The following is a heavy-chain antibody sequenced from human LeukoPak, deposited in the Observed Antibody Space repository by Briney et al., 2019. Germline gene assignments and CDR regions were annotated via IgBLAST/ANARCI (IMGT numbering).Heavy chain of an antibody. CDR3: AKGTIFGVAGGKDY. Sequence: GGSLRLSCAASGFTFSSCAMNWVRQAPGKGLEWVSAISGSGGSTYYADSVKGRFTISRDNSKNTLYLQMNSLRAEDTAVYYCAKGTIFGVAGGKDYWGQGTLVTVSS. J-gene: IGHJ4*02. CDR1: GFTFSSCA. D-gene: IGHD3-3*01. CDR2: ISGSGGST. V-gene: IGHV3-23*01.